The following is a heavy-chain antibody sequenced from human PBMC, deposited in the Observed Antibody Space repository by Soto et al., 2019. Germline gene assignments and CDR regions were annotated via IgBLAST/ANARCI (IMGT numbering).Heavy chain of an antibody. Sequence: ASVKVSCKASGYTFTSYGISWVRQAPGQGLEWMGWISAYNGNTNYAQKLQGRVTVTTDTSTSTAYMELRSLRSDDTAVYYCAMYYYDSSGNYGMDVWGQETTVTVSS. CDR3: AMYYYDSSGNYGMDV. J-gene: IGHJ6*02. CDR2: ISAYNGNT. D-gene: IGHD3-22*01. CDR1: GYTFTSYG. V-gene: IGHV1-18*04.